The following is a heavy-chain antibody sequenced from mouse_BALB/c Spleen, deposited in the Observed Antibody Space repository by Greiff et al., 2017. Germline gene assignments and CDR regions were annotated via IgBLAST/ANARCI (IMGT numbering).Heavy chain of an antibody. CDR3: ARRGYRYDGAFAY. CDR1: GFNIKDTY. J-gene: IGHJ3*01. V-gene: IGHV14-3*02. D-gene: IGHD2-14*01. CDR2: IDPANGNT. Sequence: EVQLQQSGAELVKPGASVKLSCTASGFNIKDTYMHWVKQRPEQGLEWIGRIDPANGNTKYDPKFQGKATITADTSSNTAYLQLSSLTSEDTAVYYCARRGYRYDGAFAYWGQGTLVTVSA.